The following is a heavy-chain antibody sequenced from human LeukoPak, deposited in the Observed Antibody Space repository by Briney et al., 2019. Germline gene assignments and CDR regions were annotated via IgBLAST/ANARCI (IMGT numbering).Heavy chain of an antibody. Sequence: GESLKISCKGSGYSFTSYWIGWVRQMPGKGLEWMGIIYPGDSDTRYSPSFQGQVTISADKSISTAYLQWSSLKASDTAMYYCARRPYYYDSSGYRSSWYFDYWGQGTLVIVSS. D-gene: IGHD3-22*01. CDR2: IYPGDSDT. V-gene: IGHV5-51*01. CDR3: ARRPYYYDSSGYRSSWYFDY. J-gene: IGHJ4*02. CDR1: GYSFTSYW.